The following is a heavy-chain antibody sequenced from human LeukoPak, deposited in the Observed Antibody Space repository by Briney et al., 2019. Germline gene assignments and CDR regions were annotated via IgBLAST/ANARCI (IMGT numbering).Heavy chain of an antibody. D-gene: IGHD4-23*01. CDR2: ISYDGKNK. V-gene: IGHV3-30*18. CDR1: GFTFSNYG. CDR3: AKDGVRWELEG. J-gene: IGHJ4*02. Sequence: GGSLRLSCAASGFTFSNYGMQWVRQAPGRGLEWVAVISYDGKNKYYADSVKDRFTTSRDGSTNTLYLQMNRLRIEDTAVYYCAKDGVRWELEGWGQGTLVTVSS.